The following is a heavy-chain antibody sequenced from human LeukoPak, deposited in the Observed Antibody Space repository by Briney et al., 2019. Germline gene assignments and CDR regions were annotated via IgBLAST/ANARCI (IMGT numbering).Heavy chain of an antibody. CDR2: INEDGSTT. CDR3: VRDLGGRSGH. CDR1: GFTFSSNW. J-gene: IGHJ4*02. V-gene: IGHV3-74*01. Sequence: GGSLRLSCAASGFTFSSNWMHWVRQAPGRGLVWVSRINEDGSTTNYADSVKGRSTIFRDNAKNTLYLQMNSLRAKDTAVYYCVRDLGGRSGHWGQGTLVTVSS. D-gene: IGHD1-26*01.